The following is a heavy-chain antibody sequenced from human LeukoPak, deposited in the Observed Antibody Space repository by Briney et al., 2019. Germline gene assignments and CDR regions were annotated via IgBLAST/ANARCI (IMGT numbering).Heavy chain of an antibody. Sequence: SETLSLTCTVSGGSISSSSYYWGWIRQPPGKGLEWIGSIYYSGSTYYNPSLKSRVTISVDTSKNQFSLKLSSVTAADTAVYYCARAVVPPAATPFDYWGQGTLVTVSS. CDR2: IYYSGST. D-gene: IGHD2-2*01. CDR3: ARAVVPPAATPFDY. V-gene: IGHV4-39*07. CDR1: GGSISSSSYY. J-gene: IGHJ4*02.